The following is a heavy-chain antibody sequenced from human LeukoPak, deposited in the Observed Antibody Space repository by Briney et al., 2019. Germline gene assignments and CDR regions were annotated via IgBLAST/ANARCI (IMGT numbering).Heavy chain of an antibody. CDR2: INGDGSNT. CDR1: GFTFRSYW. D-gene: IGHD6-6*01. J-gene: IGHJ6*03. Sequence: GGSLRLSCAASGFTFRSYWMHWVRQAPGKGLVWVSRINGDGSNTNYADSVKGRFSVSRDNAKNTLYLQMNSLRVEDTAVYYCTTSYSSSSNTMNYYYYYYMDVWGEGTTVTVSS. CDR3: TTSYSSSSNTMNYYYYYYMDV. V-gene: IGHV3-74*01.